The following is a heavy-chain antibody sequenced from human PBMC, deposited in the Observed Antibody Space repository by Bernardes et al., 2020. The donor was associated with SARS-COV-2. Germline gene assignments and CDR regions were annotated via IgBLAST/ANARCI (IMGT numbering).Heavy chain of an antibody. Sequence: GGSLRLSCAASGFTFSSYSMNWVRQAPGKGLEWVSSISSSSSYIYYADSVKGRFTISRDNAKNSLYLQMNSLRAEDTAVYYCARERTTNSDPTYYYYGMDVWGQGTTVTVSS. CDR1: GFTFSSYS. V-gene: IGHV3-21*01. CDR2: ISSSSSYI. CDR3: ARERTTNSDPTYYYYGMDV. J-gene: IGHJ6*02. D-gene: IGHD1-7*01.